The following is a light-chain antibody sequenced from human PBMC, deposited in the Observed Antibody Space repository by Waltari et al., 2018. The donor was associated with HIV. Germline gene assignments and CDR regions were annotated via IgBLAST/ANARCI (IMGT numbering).Light chain of an antibody. CDR1: HSNIGNNA. CDR3: ASWGDRLNGWV. V-gene: IGLV1-36*01. J-gene: IGLJ3*02. CDR2: YND. Sequence: QSVLTQPPSLSEAPRQRVTISCSGSHSNIGNNAVNWYQQLPGKAPKLLIYYNDLLPSGVSDRFSGSRSGTSASLAISGLQSEDEAHYYCASWGDRLNGWVFGGGTQLTVL.